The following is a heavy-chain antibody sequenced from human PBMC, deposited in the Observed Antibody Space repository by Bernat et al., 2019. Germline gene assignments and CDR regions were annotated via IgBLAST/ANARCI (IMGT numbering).Heavy chain of an antibody. CDR1: GFTFKSYA. CDR2: ISGGGGST. J-gene: IGHJ6*02. D-gene: IGHD5-18*01. V-gene: IGHV3-23*04. Sequence: VQLVESGGGLVQPGGSLRLSCAASGFTFKSYAMSWVRQAPGKGLEWVSGISGGGGSTDYADSVKGRFTSSRDNSKNTLYLQMNSLRAEDTAVYYCAKSVGYSYGSYYYYGLDVWGQGTTVTVSS. CDR3: AKSVGYSYGSYYYYGLDV.